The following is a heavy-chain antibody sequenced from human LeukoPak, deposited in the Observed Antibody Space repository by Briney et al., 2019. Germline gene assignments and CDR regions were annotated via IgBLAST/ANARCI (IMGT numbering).Heavy chain of an antibody. CDR3: ARDYYDSSGYYEGVY. CDR2: INPNSGGT. J-gene: IGHJ4*02. D-gene: IGHD3-22*01. V-gene: IGHV1-2*06. CDR1: GYTFTGYY. Sequence: ASVKDSCKASGYTFTGYYMHWVRQAPGQGLEWMGRINPNSGGTNYAQKFQGRVTMTRDTSISTAYMELSRLRSDDTAVYYCARDYYDSSGYYEGVYWGQGTLVTVSS.